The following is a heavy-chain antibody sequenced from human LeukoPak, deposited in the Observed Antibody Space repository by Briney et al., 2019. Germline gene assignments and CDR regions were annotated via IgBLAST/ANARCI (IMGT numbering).Heavy chain of an antibody. J-gene: IGHJ4*02. D-gene: IGHD6-19*01. Sequence: GGSLRLSCTASGFTFGDYAMSWFRQAPGKGLECVGFIRSRAYGGTTEYAASVKDRFTISRDESKSIAYLQMNSLKTEDTAVYYCSRDAGYSSGLFDYWGQGTLVTVSS. CDR3: SRDAGYSSGLFDY. CDR2: IRSRAYGGTT. V-gene: IGHV3-49*03. CDR1: GFTFGDYA.